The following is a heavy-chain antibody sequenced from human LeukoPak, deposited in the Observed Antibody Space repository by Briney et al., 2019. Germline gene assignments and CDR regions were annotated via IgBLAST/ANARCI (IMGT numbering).Heavy chain of an antibody. CDR2: IYYSGST. CDR3: ARAGPYGDYFDY. Sequence: SETLSLTCTVSGGSISSYYWSWIRQPPGKGLEWIGYIYYSGSTNYNPFLKSRVTISVDTSKNQFSLKLSSVTAADTAVYYCARAGPYGDYFDYWGQGTLVTVSS. J-gene: IGHJ4*02. D-gene: IGHD4-17*01. CDR1: GGSISSYY. V-gene: IGHV4-59*08.